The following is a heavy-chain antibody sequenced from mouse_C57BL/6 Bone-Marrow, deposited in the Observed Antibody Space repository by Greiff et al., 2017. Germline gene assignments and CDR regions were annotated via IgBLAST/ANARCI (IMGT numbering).Heavy chain of an antibody. J-gene: IGHJ2*01. CDR3: ARGRVLTGTYYFDD. V-gene: IGHV1-64*01. D-gene: IGHD4-1*01. CDR2: IHPNSGST. CDR1: GYTFTSYW. Sequence: QVQLQQPGAELVKPGASVKLSCKASGYTFTSYWMHWVKQRPGQGLEWIGMIHPNSGSTNYNEKFKSKATLTVDKSSSTAYMQLSSLTSEDSAVYYCARGRVLTGTYYFDDWGQGTTLTVSS.